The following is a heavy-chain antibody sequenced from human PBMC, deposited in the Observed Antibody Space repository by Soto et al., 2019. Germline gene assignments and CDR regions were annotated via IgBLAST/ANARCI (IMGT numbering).Heavy chain of an antibody. D-gene: IGHD6-19*01. CDR3: AGLVAGTTPFFDY. J-gene: IGHJ4*02. CDR2: IYPGDSDT. V-gene: IGHV5-51*01. CDR1: GYSFTIYC. Sequence: GESLKISCKGSGYSFTIYCIGWVRQMPGKGLEWMGTIYPGDSDTRYSPSFQGQVTISADRSISTAYLQWSSLKASDTAMYYCAGLVAGTTPFFDYWGQGTLVTVSS.